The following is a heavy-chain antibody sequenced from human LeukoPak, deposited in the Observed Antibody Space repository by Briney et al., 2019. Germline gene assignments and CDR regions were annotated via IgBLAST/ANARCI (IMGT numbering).Heavy chain of an antibody. CDR2: IYHSGST. J-gene: IGHJ3*02. V-gene: IGHV4-38-2*02. CDR1: GYSISIGYY. CDR3: ARALGDYYGRERDAFDI. D-gene: IGHD3-10*01. Sequence: SETLSLTCTVSGYSISIGYYWGWIRQPPGKGLEWIGSIYHSGSTYYNPSLKSRVTISVDTSKNQFSLKLSSVTAADTAVYYCARALGDYYGRERDAFDIWGQGTMVTVSS.